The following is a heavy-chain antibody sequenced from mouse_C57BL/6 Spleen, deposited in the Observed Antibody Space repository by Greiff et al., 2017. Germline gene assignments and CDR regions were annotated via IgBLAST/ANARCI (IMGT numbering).Heavy chain of an antibody. D-gene: IGHD1-1*01. V-gene: IGHV1-50*01. CDR1: GYTFTSYW. CDR3: ARNYGSSSYYAMDY. CDR2: IDPSDSYT. J-gene: IGHJ4*01. Sequence: QVQLKQPGAELVKPGASVKLSCKASGYTFTSYWMQWVKQRPGQGLEWIGEIDPSDSYTNYNQKFKGKATLTVDTSSSTAYMQLSSLTSEDSAVYYCARNYGSSSYYAMDYWGQGTSVTVSS.